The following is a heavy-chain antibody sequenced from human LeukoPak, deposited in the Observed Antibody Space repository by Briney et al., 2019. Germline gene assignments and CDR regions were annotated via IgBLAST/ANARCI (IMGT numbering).Heavy chain of an antibody. CDR3: ASTSVTTGQYYYYYGMDV. D-gene: IGHD4-17*01. Sequence: GGSLRLSCAASGFTVCSTYMSWVRQAPGKGLDWVSVIYSGGSTPSADSVKGRFTISRDNSKNTLYLQMNSLRAEDTAVYYCASTSVTTGQYYYYYGMDVWGQGTTVTVSS. V-gene: IGHV3-66*01. CDR1: GFTVCSTY. CDR2: IYSGGST. J-gene: IGHJ6*02.